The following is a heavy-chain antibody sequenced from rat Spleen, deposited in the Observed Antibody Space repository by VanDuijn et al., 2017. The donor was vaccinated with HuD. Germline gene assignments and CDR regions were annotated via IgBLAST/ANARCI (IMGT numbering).Heavy chain of an antibody. V-gene: IGHV2-1*01. CDR1: GFSLSSNS. J-gene: IGHJ4*01. CDR2: IWGDGST. Sequence: QVQLKESGPGLVQPSQTLSLTCTVSGFSLSSNSVHWVRQPPGKGLEWMGGIWGDGSTDYNSALKSRLSINRDTSKSQVFLKMNSLQTDDTAIYYCTRDNYYVMDAWGQGASVTVSS. CDR3: TRDNYYVMDA.